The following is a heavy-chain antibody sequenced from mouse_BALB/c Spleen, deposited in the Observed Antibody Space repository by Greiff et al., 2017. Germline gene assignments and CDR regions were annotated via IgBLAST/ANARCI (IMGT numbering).Heavy chain of an antibody. D-gene: IGHD2-1*01. V-gene: IGHV1-63*02. J-gene: IGHJ3*01. CDR2: IYPGGGYT. Sequence: QVQLKESGAELVRPGTSVKISCKASGYTFTNYWLGWVKQRPGHGLEWIGDIYPGGGYTNYNEKFKGKATLTADTSSSTAYMQLSSLTSEDSAVYFCARWDGNYEGFAYWGQGTLVTVSA. CDR3: ARWDGNYEGFAY. CDR1: GYTFTNYW.